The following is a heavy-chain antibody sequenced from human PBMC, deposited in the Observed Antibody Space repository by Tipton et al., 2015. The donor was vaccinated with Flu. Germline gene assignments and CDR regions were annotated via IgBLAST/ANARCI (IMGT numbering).Heavy chain of an antibody. V-gene: IGHV4-61*02. CDR3: ARDLRGYSGYTGGDAFDM. CDR2: ISTSGST. D-gene: IGHD5-12*01. J-gene: IGHJ3*02. CDR1: GASISSAAYY. Sequence: TLSLTCTVSGASISSAAYYWSWIRQPAGKGLEWIGRISTSGSTNYNASLESRVTLSRDTSKNHISLRLASATAADTALYYCARDLRGYSGYTGGDAFDMWGRGIMVFVSS.